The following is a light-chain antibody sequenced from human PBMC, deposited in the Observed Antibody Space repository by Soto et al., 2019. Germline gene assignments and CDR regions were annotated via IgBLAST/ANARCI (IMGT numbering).Light chain of an antibody. J-gene: IGKJ1*01. CDR3: QQRTYWPWT. Sequence: EFVLTQSPATLSLSPGERATLSCRASQSVSSYLAWYQQKPGQAPRLLIYDASNRATGIPARFSGTGSGTDFTLTINNLEPEDFAVYYCQQRTYWPWTFGQGTKVDIK. CDR1: QSVSSY. V-gene: IGKV3-11*01. CDR2: DAS.